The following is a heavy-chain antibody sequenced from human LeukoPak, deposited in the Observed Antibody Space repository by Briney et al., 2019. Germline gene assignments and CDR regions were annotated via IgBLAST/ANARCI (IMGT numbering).Heavy chain of an antibody. J-gene: IGHJ5*02. CDR1: GFTFSSYS. Sequence: GGSLRLSCAASGFTFSSYSMNWVRQAPGKGLEWVSSISSSSSYIYYADSVKGRFTISRDNAKNSLYLQMNSLRAEDTAVYYCARESGITMLRGAHTPWGQGILVTVSS. D-gene: IGHD3-10*01. V-gene: IGHV3-21*01. CDR2: ISSSSSYI. CDR3: ARESGITMLRGAHTP.